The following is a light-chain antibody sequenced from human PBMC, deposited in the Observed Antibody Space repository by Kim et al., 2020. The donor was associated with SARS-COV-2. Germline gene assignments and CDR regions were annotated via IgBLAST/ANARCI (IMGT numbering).Light chain of an antibody. V-gene: IGKV3-15*01. CDR3: KQYSLWPLI. Sequence: EIVMTQSPATLSVSPGERATLSCRASQSVSSNLAWYQQKPGQAPRLLIYGASTRATGIPGRFSGSGSGTEFTLTISSLQSEDFAVYYCKQYSLWPLIFGGGTKVDIK. CDR1: QSVSSN. J-gene: IGKJ4*01. CDR2: GAS.